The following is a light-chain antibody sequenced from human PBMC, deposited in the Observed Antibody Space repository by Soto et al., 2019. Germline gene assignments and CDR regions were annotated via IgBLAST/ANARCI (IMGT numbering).Light chain of an antibody. CDR3: QHLHSYPIT. CDR2: GAS. CDR1: QDISSY. J-gene: IGKJ5*01. Sequence: DIQLTQSPSFLSASVGDRVTITCRSSQDISSYLAWYQQKPGRAPKLLIYGASTLQSGVPSRFSGSGSGTEFTLTISSLQPEDFATYFCQHLHSYPITFGQGTRLEIK. V-gene: IGKV1-9*01.